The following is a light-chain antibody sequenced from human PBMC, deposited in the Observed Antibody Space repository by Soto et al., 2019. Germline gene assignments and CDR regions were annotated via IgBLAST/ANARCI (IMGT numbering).Light chain of an antibody. J-gene: IGKJ1*01. V-gene: IGKV3-15*01. CDR1: QSVSSN. CDR3: QQYNNWPRT. Sequence: EIVMTQSPDTLSVSPGERATLSCRASQSVSSNLAWYQQKPGQAPRLLMYGASTRATGIPDSFSGSGSGTEFSLTISSLQSEDFAVYYGQQYNNWPRTFGQGTKVEIK. CDR2: GAS.